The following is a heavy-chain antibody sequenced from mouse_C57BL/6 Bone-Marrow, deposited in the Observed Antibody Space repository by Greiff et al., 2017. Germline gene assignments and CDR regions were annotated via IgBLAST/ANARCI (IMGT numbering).Heavy chain of an antibody. CDR1: GFNIKDYY. CDR3: TTPFTTVVATRAY. D-gene: IGHD1-1*01. Sequence: EVQLQQSGAELVRPGASVKLSCTASGFNIKDYYMHWVKQRPEHGLGWIGRIDPEDGDTEYAPKYPGKATMTADTSSTTAYLHLSRLTSAYTAVSYCTTPFTTVVATRAYWGQGTLVTVSA. CDR2: IDPEDGDT. V-gene: IGHV14-1*01. J-gene: IGHJ3*01.